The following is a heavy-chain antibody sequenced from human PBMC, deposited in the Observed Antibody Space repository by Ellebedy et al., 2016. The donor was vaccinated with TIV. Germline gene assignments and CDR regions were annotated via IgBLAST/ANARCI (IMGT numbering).Heavy chain of an antibody. V-gene: IGHV5-51*01. CDR3: ATRSGISRYCSSTSCPYGMDV. CDR1: GYSLTSYW. Sequence: GESLKISCKGSGYSLTSYWIGWVRQMPGKGLEWMGIIYPGDSDTRYSPSFQGQVTISADKSISTAYLQWSSLKASDNAMYYCATRSGISRYCSSTSCPYGMDVWGQGTTVTVSS. J-gene: IGHJ6*02. CDR2: IYPGDSDT. D-gene: IGHD2-2*01.